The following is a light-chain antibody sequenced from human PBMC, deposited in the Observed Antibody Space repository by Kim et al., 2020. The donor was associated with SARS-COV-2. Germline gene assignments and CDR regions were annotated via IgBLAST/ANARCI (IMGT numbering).Light chain of an antibody. CDR2: DAS. CDR3: QQRDTWPPIT. CDR1: QSVGTF. Sequence: EIVLTQSPVTLSLSPGERATLSCRASQSVGTFLAWYQQKPGQAPRLLIYDASNRATGIPARFSGSGSGTDFTLTISSLEPEDFAVYYCQQRDTWPPITFGQGTRLEIK. V-gene: IGKV3-11*01. J-gene: IGKJ5*01.